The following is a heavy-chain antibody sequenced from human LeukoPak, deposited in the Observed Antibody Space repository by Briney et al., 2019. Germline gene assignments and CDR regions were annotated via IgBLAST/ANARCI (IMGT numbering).Heavy chain of an antibody. CDR1: GVSISSTSYC. J-gene: IGHJ4*02. CDR3: ATRSTGVAATFDC. D-gene: IGHD2-15*01. CDR2: IYYSGRT. V-gene: IGHV4-39*07. Sequence: NPSETLSLTCTVSGVSISSTSYCWGWIRQPPGKGLEWIGSIYYSGRTYYNPSLKSRLTISVDTSKNQFSLKLSSVTAADTAVYYCATRSTGVAATFDCWGQGALVTVSS.